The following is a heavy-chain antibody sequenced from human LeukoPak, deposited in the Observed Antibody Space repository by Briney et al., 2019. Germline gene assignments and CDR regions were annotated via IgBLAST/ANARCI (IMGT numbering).Heavy chain of an antibody. J-gene: IGHJ4*02. V-gene: IGHV3-23*01. CDR3: AKRVGGVNNFDY. D-gene: IGHD3-16*01. CDR2: ISGSGGTT. Sequence: PGGSLRLSCAASGFTFSSYAMNWVRQAPGKGLEWVSVISGSGGTTYYADSVKGRFTISRDNSKNMLYLQVNSLRAEDTAVYYCAKRVGGVNNFDYWGQGTLVTVSS. CDR1: GFTFSSYA.